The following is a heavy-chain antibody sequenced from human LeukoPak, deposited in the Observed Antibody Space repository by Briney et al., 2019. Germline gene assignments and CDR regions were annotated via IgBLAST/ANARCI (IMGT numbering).Heavy chain of an antibody. V-gene: IGHV3-48*01. CDR2: ISSLSGTI. J-gene: IGHJ4*02. CDR1: GFTFSSYS. Sequence: GGSLRLSCAASGFTFSSYSMNWVRQAPGEGLEWVSYISSLSGTIYYADSVKGRFTISKDNSKNTLFLQMNSLRPEDTAVYYCAKDARRTFGLSSGLYRGSYYFDYWGQGTLVTVSS. CDR3: AKDARRTFGLSSGLYRGSYYFDY. D-gene: IGHD6-19*01.